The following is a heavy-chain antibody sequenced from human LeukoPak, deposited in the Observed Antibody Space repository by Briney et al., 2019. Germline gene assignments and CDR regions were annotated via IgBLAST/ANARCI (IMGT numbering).Heavy chain of an antibody. Sequence: PGGSLRLSCAASGFTFSFYSMNWVRQAPGKGLEWVSSISGSSNYIYYTDSVKGRFTISRDNAKNSLFLQMNSLRAEDTAAYYCATQPYDSSGYYPYWGQGTLVTVSS. CDR2: ISGSSNYI. CDR3: ATQPYDSSGYYPY. D-gene: IGHD3-22*01. J-gene: IGHJ4*02. CDR1: GFTFSFYS. V-gene: IGHV3-21*03.